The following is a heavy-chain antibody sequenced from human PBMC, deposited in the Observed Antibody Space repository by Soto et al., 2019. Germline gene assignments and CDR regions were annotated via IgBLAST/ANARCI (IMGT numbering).Heavy chain of an antibody. CDR2: IWYDGSNK. CDR1: GFTFSSYG. V-gene: IGHV3-33*01. D-gene: IGHD6-6*01. CDR3: ARDRGSSGTYYYYGMDV. Sequence: GGSLRLSCAASGFTFSSYGMHWVRQAPGKGLEWVAVIWYDGSNKYYADSVKGRFTISRDNSKNTLYLQMTSLRAEDTAVYYCARDRGSSGTYYYYGMDVWGQGTTVTVSS. J-gene: IGHJ6*02.